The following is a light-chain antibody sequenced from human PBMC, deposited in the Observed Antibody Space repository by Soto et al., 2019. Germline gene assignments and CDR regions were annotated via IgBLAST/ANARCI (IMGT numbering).Light chain of an antibody. Sequence: EIVMTQSPATLSVSPGERATLSCRASQSISSNLAWYHQKPGQVPRLLIYGASTRATGIPARFSGSGSGTEFTLTISGLQSEDFAVYYCQQYKNWPHTFGQGTRLEIK. J-gene: IGKJ5*01. V-gene: IGKV3-15*01. CDR2: GAS. CDR1: QSISSN. CDR3: QQYKNWPHT.